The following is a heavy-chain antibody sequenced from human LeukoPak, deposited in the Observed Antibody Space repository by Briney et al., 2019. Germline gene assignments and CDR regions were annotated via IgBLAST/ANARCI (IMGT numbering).Heavy chain of an antibody. CDR3: ARSGYSYGSQATAFVY. V-gene: IGHV4-4*07. CDR2: IYTSGST. J-gene: IGHJ4*02. CDR1: GDSISSYY. D-gene: IGHD5-18*01. Sequence: SETLSLTCTVSGDSISSYYWSWIRQPPGQGLEWIGRIYTSGSTNYNPSLKSRVTMSVDTSKNQFSLMLSSVTAADTAMCSSARSGYSYGSQATAFVYWGEGTLVTVSS.